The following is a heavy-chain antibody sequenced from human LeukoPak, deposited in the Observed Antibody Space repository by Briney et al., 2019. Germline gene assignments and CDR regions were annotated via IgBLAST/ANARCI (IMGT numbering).Heavy chain of an antibody. D-gene: IGHD4-17*01. V-gene: IGHV3-21*01. CDR1: GFTFSSYN. J-gene: IGHJ4*02. CDR3: ARDDTNYGDFRFSY. CDR2: ISTSSSYI. Sequence: PGGSLRLSCAASGFTFSSYNMNWVRQAPGKGLEWVSSISTSSSYIYYADSLKGRFTTSRDNAKKSLFLQMNSLRADDTAVYYCARDDTNYGDFRFSYWGQGTLVTVSS.